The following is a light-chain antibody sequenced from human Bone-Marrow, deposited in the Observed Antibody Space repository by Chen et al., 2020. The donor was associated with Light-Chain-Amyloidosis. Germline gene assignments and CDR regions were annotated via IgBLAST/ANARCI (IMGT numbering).Light chain of an antibody. Sequence: NFMLTQPHSVSESPGKTVIIPCTLSSGSIATDYVQWYQQRPGSSPTTVIYEDDQRPSGVPDRVSGSIDRSSNSASLTISGLKSEDEADYYCQSYQGSSQGVFGGGTKLTVL. V-gene: IGLV6-57*01. CDR3: QSYQGSSQGV. J-gene: IGLJ3*02. CDR2: EDD. CDR1: SGSIATDY.